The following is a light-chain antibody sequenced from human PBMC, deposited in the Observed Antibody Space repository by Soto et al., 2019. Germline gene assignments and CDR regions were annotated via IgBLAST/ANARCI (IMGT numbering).Light chain of an antibody. J-gene: IGKJ1*01. CDR3: QQYNSYSACT. CDR2: DAS. Sequence: DIQMTQSPSTLSASVGDRVTITCRASQSISSWLAWYQQKPGKAPKLLIYDASSLASGVPSRFSGSGSGTEFTLTISSLQPDDFAAYYCQQYNSYSACTFGQGTKVEIK. CDR1: QSISSW. V-gene: IGKV1-5*01.